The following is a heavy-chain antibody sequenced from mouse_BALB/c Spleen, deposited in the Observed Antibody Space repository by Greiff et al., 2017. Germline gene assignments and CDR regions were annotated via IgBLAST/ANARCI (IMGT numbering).Heavy chain of an antibody. CDR3: ARSILYGPFDY. V-gene: IGHV1S34*01. CDR1: GYSFTGYY. CDR2: ISCYNGAT. D-gene: IGHD1-2*01. Sequence: LEKPGASVKISCKASGYSFTGYYMHWVKQSHGKSLEWIGYISCYNGATSYNQKFKGKATFTVDTSSSTAYMQFNSLTSEDSAVYYCARSILYGPFDYWGQGTTLTVSS. J-gene: IGHJ2*01.